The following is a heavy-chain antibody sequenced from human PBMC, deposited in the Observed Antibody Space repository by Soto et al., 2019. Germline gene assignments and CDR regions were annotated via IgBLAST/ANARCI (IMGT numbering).Heavy chain of an antibody. Sequence: SQTLSLTCAISGDSVSSNSAAWNWIRLSPSRGLEWLARTYYRSRWYNDYAVSVRSRITVNPDTSKNQFSLKLSSVTAADTAVYYCARDFVGWPSTGIPYGMDVWGQGTTVTVSS. J-gene: IGHJ6*02. CDR3: ARDFVGWPSTGIPYGMDV. V-gene: IGHV6-1*01. D-gene: IGHD1-26*01. CDR2: TYYRSRWYN. CDR1: GDSVSSNSAA.